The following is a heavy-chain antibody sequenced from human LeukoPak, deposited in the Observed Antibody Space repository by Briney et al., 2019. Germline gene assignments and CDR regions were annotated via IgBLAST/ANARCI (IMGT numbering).Heavy chain of an antibody. Sequence: PGEPLKISCKDSGYIFSSYWICWVRQIPGKGLERVGIIYTGDTDTRSATSFQGQVTISADKSISTAYLQWSSLKASDTAMYYCARRTRSSGPHDYWGQETLVTVSS. D-gene: IGHD3-22*01. CDR1: GYIFSSYW. CDR3: ARRTRSSGPHDY. J-gene: IGHJ4*02. CDR2: IYTGDTDT. V-gene: IGHV5-51*01.